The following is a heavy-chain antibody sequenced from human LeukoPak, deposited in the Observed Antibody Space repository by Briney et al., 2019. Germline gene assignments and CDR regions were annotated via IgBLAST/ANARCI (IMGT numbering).Heavy chain of an antibody. D-gene: IGHD3-9*01. Sequence: PLASVKVSCKASGYTFTSYGISWVRQAPGQGLEWMGWISAYNGNTNYAQKLQGRVTMTTDTSTSTAYMELRSLRSDDTAVYYCARDRGGVNDWLLSGLDYWGQGTLVTVSS. V-gene: IGHV1-18*01. CDR1: GYTFTSYG. CDR3: ARDRGGVNDWLLSGLDY. CDR2: ISAYNGNT. J-gene: IGHJ4*02.